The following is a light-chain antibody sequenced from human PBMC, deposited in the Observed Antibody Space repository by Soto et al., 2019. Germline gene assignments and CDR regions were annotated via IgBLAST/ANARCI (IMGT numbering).Light chain of an antibody. CDR2: EVN. Sequence: QSALTQPPSASGSPGQSVTISCSGTSSDIGAYKYVSWYQHHSGKVPRLIIYEVNKRPSGVPDRFSGSKSGNTASLTISGLQAEDEAEYYCCSYVTRSTWVFGGGTKLTVL. V-gene: IGLV2-8*01. CDR3: CSYVTRSTWV. CDR1: SSDIGAYKY. J-gene: IGLJ3*02.